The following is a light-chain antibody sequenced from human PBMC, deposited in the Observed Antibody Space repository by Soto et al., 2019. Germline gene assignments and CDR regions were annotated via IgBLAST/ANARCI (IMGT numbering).Light chain of an antibody. CDR2: EGT. V-gene: IGLV2-23*01. CDR1: SSDVGSGSHNL. Sequence: QSALTQPASGSGSPGQSSTISCTGTSSDVGSGSHNLVSWYQQRPGKAPKVMIYEGTKRPSGVSNRFSGSKSGNTASLTISGLQAEDEADYYCCSYAGSFTYVFGTGTKVTVL. J-gene: IGLJ1*01. CDR3: CSYAGSFTYV.